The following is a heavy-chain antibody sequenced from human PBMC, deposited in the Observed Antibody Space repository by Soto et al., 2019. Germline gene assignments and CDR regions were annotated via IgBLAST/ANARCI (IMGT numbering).Heavy chain of an antibody. V-gene: IGHV4-31*03. CDR3: ARQRSSSRHGNWFDP. CDR1: GGSISSGGYY. D-gene: IGHD6-13*01. J-gene: IGHJ5*02. CDR2: IYYSGST. Sequence: SETLSLTCTVSGGSISSGGYYWSWIRQHPGKGLEWIGYIYYSGSTYYNPSLKSRVTISVDTSKNQFSLKLSSVTAADTAVYYCARQRSSSRHGNWFDPWGQGTLVTVSS.